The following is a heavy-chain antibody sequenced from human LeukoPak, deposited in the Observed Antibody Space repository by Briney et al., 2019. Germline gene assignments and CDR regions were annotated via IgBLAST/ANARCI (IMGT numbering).Heavy chain of an antibody. CDR2: IIPIFGTA. CDR1: GYTFTNYY. Sequence: GASVKVSCKASGYTFTNYYMHWVRQAPGQGLEWMGGIIPIFGTANYAQKFQGRVTITADKSTSTAYMELSSLRSEDTAVYYCARDPGVTMVRGVIKYVGLGLHNENWFDPWGQGTLATVSS. V-gene: IGHV1-69*06. J-gene: IGHJ5*02. CDR3: ARDPGVTMVRGVIKYVGLGLHNENWFDP. D-gene: IGHD3-10*01.